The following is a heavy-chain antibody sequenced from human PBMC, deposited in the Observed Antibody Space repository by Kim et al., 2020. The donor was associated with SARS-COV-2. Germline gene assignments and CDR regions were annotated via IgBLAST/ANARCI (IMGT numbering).Heavy chain of an antibody. D-gene: IGHD3-22*01. CDR2: IWYDGSNK. CDR1: GFTFSSYG. CDR3: ARDWGSGYYYDSSGYYTPKIYGMDV. Sequence: GGSLRLSCAASGFTFSSYGMHWVRQAPGKGLEWVAVIWYDGSNKYYADSVKGRFTISRDNSKNTLYLQMNSLRAEDTAVYYCARDWGSGYYYDSSGYYTPKIYGMDVWGQGTTVTVSS. J-gene: IGHJ6*02. V-gene: IGHV3-33*01.